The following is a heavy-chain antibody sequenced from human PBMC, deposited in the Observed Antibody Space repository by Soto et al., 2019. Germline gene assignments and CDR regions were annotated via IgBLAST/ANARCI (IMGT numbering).Heavy chain of an antibody. CDR3: ATARSYDFWSGYYFDY. CDR2: FDPEDGET. V-gene: IGHV1-24*01. CDR1: GYTLTELS. Sequence: ASVKVSCKVSGYTLTELSMHWVRQAPGKGLEWMGGFDPEDGETIYAQKFQGRVTMTEDTSTDTAYMELSSLRSEDTAVYYCATARSYDFWSGYYFDYWGQGTLVTVSS. D-gene: IGHD3-3*01. J-gene: IGHJ4*02.